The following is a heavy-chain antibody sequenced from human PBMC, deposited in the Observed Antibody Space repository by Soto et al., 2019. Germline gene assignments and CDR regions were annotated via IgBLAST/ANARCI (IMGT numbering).Heavy chain of an antibody. D-gene: IGHD3-3*02. CDR2: ITSSGSYV. CDR1: GFTFSRNT. V-gene: IGHV3-21*01. CDR3: VKDEGIEAMDV. Sequence: VGSLRLSCVTSGFTFSRNTMNWVRQAPGKGLEWVASITSSGSYVYYADSVKGRFSASRDNAKNSLSLQMDSLRPDDTAIYFCVKDEGIEAMDVWGQGTTVTVSS. J-gene: IGHJ6*02.